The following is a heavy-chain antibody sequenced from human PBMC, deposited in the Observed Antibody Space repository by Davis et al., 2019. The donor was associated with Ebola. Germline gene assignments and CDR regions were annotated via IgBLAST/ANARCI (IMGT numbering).Heavy chain of an antibody. V-gene: IGHV3-30*02. CDR1: GFTLSGYG. D-gene: IGHD1-7*01. J-gene: IGHJ6*03. CDR2: IRYDGSNK. CDR3: AKAPITGTTSYYYYYMDV. Sequence: GGSLRLSCEASGFTLSGYGMHWVRQVPGPGLEWVAFIRYDGSNKYYADSVKGRFTISRDNSKNTLYLQMNSLRAEDTAVYYCAKAPITGTTSYYYYYMDVWGKGTTVTVSS.